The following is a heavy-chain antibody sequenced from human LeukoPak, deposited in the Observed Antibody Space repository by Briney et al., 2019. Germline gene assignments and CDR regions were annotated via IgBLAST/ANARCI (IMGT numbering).Heavy chain of an antibody. D-gene: IGHD3-16*01. CDR1: GFTVSGSS. CDR3: IRDLFDDYSLDY. V-gene: IGHV3-7*01. CDR2: IKQDGSEK. Sequence: GGSLRLSCAASGFTVSGSSLHWVRQAPGKGLEWVANIKQDGSEKYYVDSVKGRFTISRDNARNSLYLQMNSLRAEDTAVYYCIRDLFDDYSLDYWGQGALVTVSS. J-gene: IGHJ4*02.